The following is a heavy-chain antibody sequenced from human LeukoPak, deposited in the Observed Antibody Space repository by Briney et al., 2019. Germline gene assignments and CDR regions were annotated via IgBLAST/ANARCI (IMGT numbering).Heavy chain of an antibody. CDR3: ARYVRNSGTFYLDY. Sequence: SETPSLTCTVSGVSISSGYWSWIRQPPGKGLEWIGYIYYSGSTNYNPSLESRVSMSLDTSKTQFSLNLRSVTAADTAVYYCARYVRNSGTFYLDYWGQGTLVTVSS. V-gene: IGHV4-59*01. CDR1: GVSISSGY. J-gene: IGHJ4*02. CDR2: IYYSGST. D-gene: IGHD1-26*01.